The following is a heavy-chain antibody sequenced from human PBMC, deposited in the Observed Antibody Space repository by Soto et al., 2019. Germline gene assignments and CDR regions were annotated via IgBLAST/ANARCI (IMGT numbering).Heavy chain of an antibody. D-gene: IGHD3-3*01. CDR3: AGMSFTGFGELVGNFYFHGMDI. CDR2: IYNTGSA. J-gene: IGHJ6*02. Sequence: QVQLQESGPGLVKPSETLSLTCNVSGGSISSYYWNWIRQPPGKGLECIGYIYNTGSANYNPSLKSRVSISLDTCKNQFSLNLRSVTAADTAVYYCAGMSFTGFGELVGNFYFHGMDIWGQGTTVTVSS. V-gene: IGHV4-59*03. CDR1: GGSISSYY.